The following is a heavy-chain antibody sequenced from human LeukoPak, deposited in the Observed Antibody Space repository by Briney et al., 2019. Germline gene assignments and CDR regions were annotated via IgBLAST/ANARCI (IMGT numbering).Heavy chain of an antibody. V-gene: IGHV1-8*01. J-gene: IGHJ4*02. CDR2: MNPNSGNT. CDR3: ARAVDTAMVTPLDY. D-gene: IGHD5-18*01. Sequence: ASVKVSCKASGYTFTSYDINWVRQATGQGLEWMGWMNPNSGNTGYAQKFQGRVTMTRNTSISTACMELSSLRSEDTAVYYCARAVDTAMVTPLDYWGQGTLVTVSS. CDR1: GYTFTSYD.